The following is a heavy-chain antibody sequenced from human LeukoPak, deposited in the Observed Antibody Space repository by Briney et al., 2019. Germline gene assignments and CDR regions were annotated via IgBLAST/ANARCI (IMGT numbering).Heavy chain of an antibody. J-gene: IGHJ4*02. CDR1: GFTFSSYG. CDR3: AKDLQYGDYERAIDY. D-gene: IGHD4-17*01. CDR2: ISYDGSNK. Sequence: GGSPRLSCAASGFTFSSYGMHWVRQAPGKGLEWVAVISYDGSNKYYAGSVKGRFTISRDNSKNTLYLQMNSLRAEDTAVYYCAKDLQYGDYERAIDYWGQGTLVTVSS. V-gene: IGHV3-30*18.